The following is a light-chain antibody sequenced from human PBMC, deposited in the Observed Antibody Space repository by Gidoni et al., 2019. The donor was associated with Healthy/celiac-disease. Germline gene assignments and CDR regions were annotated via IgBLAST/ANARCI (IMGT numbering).Light chain of an antibody. CDR2: DAS. J-gene: IGKJ5*01. Sequence: AIQLTQSPSSLSASVGDRVTISCRASQGISNTLAWYQQKPGKPPKPLIYDASSWESGVPSRFSGSGSGTDFTLTINSLQPEDFATSYCQEFNSYPPTFGQGTRLEIK. CDR3: QEFNSYPPT. CDR1: QGISNT. V-gene: IGKV1-13*02.